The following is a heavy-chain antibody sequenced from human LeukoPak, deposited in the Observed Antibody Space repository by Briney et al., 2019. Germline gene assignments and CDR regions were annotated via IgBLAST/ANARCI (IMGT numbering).Heavy chain of an antibody. Sequence: GRSLRLSCAASGFTFSSYGMHWVRQAPGKGLEWVAVKSCDGSNKGYADSVKGRFTLSRDNSKNTLYLHMNSLRAEDTAVYYCARDAGRYFDWLGYWGQGTLVTVSS. J-gene: IGHJ4*02. D-gene: IGHD3-9*01. CDR2: KSCDGSNK. CDR1: GFTFSSYG. CDR3: ARDAGRYFDWLGY. V-gene: IGHV3-30*03.